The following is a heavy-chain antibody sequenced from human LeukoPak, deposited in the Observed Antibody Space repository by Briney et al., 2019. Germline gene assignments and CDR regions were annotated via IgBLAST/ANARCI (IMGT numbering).Heavy chain of an antibody. CDR1: GGSISSYY. CDR2: IYYSGST. D-gene: IGHD3-16*01. Sequence: SETLSLTCTVSGGSISSYYWSWIRQPPGKGLEWIGYIYYSGSTNYNPSLKSRITISVDTSKNQFSLKLSSVTAADTAVYYCARVWGDAFDIWGQGTMVTVSS. CDR3: ARVWGDAFDI. V-gene: IGHV4-59*01. J-gene: IGHJ3*02.